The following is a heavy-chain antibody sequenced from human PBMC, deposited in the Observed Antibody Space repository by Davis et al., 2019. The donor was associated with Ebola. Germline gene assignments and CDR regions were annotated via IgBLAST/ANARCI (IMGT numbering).Heavy chain of an antibody. J-gene: IGHJ4*02. CDR2: IWYDGSNK. V-gene: IGHV3-30*02. Sequence: GESLKISCAASGFTFSSYGMHWVRQAPGKGLEWVAFIWYDGSNKYYADSVKGRFTISRDNFKNTLYLQMNSLRAEDTAVYYCAKEGGSYVPDYWGQGTLVTVSS. CDR1: GFTFSSYG. D-gene: IGHD1-26*01. CDR3: AKEGGSYVPDY.